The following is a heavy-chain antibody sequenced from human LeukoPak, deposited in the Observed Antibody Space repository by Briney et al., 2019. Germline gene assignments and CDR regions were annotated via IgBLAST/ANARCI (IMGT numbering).Heavy chain of an antibody. CDR1: GYTFTGYY. CDR3: ARIVVVSGAFDI. D-gene: IGHD3-22*01. J-gene: IGHJ3*02. Sequence: ASVKVSCTASGYTFTGYYMHWVRQAPGQGLEWMGRINPNSGGTNYAQKFQGRVTMTRDTSISTAYMEQSRLRSDDTAVYYCARIVVVSGAFDIWGQGTMVTVSS. CDR2: INPNSGGT. V-gene: IGHV1-2*06.